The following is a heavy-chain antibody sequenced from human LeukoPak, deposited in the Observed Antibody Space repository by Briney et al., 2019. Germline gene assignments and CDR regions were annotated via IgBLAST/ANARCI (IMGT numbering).Heavy chain of an antibody. J-gene: IGHJ5*02. D-gene: IGHD2-8*01. Sequence: ASVKVSCKASGYTFTSYDIDWVRQATGQELEWMGWKNPHSDNTAYAQKFQGRVTMTKNTSISTAYMELSSLRSDDTAVYYCTRRANGRRYNWFDTWGQGTLVTVSS. V-gene: IGHV1-8*01. CDR2: KNPHSDNT. CDR3: TRRANGRRYNWFDT. CDR1: GYTFTSYD.